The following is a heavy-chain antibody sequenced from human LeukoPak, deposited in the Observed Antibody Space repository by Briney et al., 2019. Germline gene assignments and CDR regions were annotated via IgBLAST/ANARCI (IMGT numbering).Heavy chain of an antibody. CDR1: GGSISSYY. CDR3: AREDFLSDILTGYYPGAFDI. D-gene: IGHD3-9*01. CDR2: IYYSGST. J-gene: IGHJ3*02. V-gene: IGHV4-59*01. Sequence: PSETLSLTCTVSGGSISSYYWSWIRQPPGKGLEWIGYIYYSGSTNYNPSLKSRVTISVDTSKNQFSLKLSSVTAADTAVYYCAREDFLSDILTGYYPGAFDIWDQGTMVTVSS.